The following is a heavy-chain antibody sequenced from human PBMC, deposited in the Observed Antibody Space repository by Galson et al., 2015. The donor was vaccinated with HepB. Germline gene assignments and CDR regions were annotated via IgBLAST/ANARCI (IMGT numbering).Heavy chain of an antibody. CDR3: ARRSSPIVVVPAANPGFDY. D-gene: IGHD2-2*01. Sequence: ETLSLTCTVSGGSISSSSYYWGWIRQPPGKGLEWIGSIYYSGSTYYNPSLKSRVTISVDTSKNQFSLKLSSVTAADTAVYYCARRSSPIVVVPAANPGFDYWGQGTLVTVSS. J-gene: IGHJ4*02. V-gene: IGHV4-39*01. CDR1: GGSISSSSYY. CDR2: IYYSGST.